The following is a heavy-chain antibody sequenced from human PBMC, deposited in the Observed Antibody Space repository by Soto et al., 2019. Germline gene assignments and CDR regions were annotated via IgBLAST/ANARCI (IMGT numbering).Heavy chain of an antibody. V-gene: IGHV4-39*01. J-gene: IGHJ6*03. CDR1: GGSISSRSYY. D-gene: IGHD3-16*02. CDR3: ANIYVGELSSYYCYYMDV. CDR2: IYYSGST. Sequence: QLQLQESGPGLVKSSETLSLTCTVSGGSISSRSYYWGWIRQPPGKGLEWIGTIYYSGSTFYNPSLTSRLTISVDTAKNQFSLKPSSMTAADTAVYYCANIYVGELSSYYCYYMDVWGKGTTVTFSS.